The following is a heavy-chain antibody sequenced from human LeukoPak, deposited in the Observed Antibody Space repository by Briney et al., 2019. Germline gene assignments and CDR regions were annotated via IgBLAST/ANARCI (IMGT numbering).Heavy chain of an antibody. V-gene: IGHV3-23*01. CDR1: GFAFSLYA. Sequence: GGSLRLSCAACGFAFSLYAMSWLRQPPGKGLEWVSTINANSGTTSYAASVRGRFTISRDNSKNTLYLQVNTLRADDTATYYCAKPISGGLAVTADWFHPWGQGTLVVVSS. CDR2: INANSGTT. CDR3: AKPISGGLAVTADWFHP. D-gene: IGHD6-19*01. J-gene: IGHJ5*01.